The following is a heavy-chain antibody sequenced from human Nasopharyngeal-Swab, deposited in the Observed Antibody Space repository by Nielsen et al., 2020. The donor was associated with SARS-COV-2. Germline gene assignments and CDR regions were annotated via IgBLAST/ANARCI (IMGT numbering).Heavy chain of an antibody. Sequence: ASVKVSCKASGYTFTGYYIHWVRQAPGQGLEWMGWIDPNNGVTSYGENFQGRVTITSDTSISTAYMELSRLRSDDTAVYYCARAGNSSGYYPSDYWGQGTLVTVSS. CDR1: GYTFTGYY. D-gene: IGHD3-22*01. J-gene: IGHJ4*02. CDR3: ARAGNSSGYYPSDY. CDR2: IDPNNGVT. V-gene: IGHV1-2*02.